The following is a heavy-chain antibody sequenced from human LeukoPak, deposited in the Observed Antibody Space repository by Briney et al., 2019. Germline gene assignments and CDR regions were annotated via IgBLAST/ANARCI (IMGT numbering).Heavy chain of an antibody. CDR3: ARVPDYDFWSGRYYFDY. J-gene: IGHJ4*02. D-gene: IGHD3-3*01. CDR1: GGTFSSYA. V-gene: IGHV1-69*13. Sequence: ASVKVSCKASGGTFSSYAISWVRQAPGQGLEWMGGIIPIFGTANYAQKFQGRATITADESTSTACMEPSSLRSEDTAVYYCARVPDYDFWSGRYYFDYWCQGTLVTVSS. CDR2: IIPIFGTA.